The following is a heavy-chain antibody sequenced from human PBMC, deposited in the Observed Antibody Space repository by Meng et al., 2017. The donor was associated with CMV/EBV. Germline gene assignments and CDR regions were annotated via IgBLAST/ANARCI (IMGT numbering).Heavy chain of an antibody. CDR1: GSTFSSYA. CDR2: IIPILGIA. Sequence: SVKVSCKASGSTFSSYAISWVRQAPGQGLEWMGGIIPILGIANYAQKFQGRVTITADKSTSTAYMELSSLRSEDTAVYYCASRGITIFGVKTYYYYGMDVWGQGTTVTVSS. D-gene: IGHD3-3*01. J-gene: IGHJ6*02. V-gene: IGHV1-69*10. CDR3: ASRGITIFGVKTYYYYGMDV.